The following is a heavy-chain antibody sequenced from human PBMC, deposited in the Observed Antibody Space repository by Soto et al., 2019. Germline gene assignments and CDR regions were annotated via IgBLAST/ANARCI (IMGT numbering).Heavy chain of an antibody. D-gene: IGHD2-15*01. V-gene: IGHV3-33*01. CDR2: IWYDGSNK. CDR3: ARDQNVGYCSGGSREAHWGDP. CDR1: GFTFSSYG. J-gene: IGHJ5*02. Sequence: GGSLRLSCAASGFTFSSYGMHWVRQAPGKGLEWVAVIWYDGSNKYYADSVKGRFTISRDNSKNTLYLQMNSLRAEDTAVYYCARDQNVGYCSGGSREAHWGDPWGQGTLVTVSS.